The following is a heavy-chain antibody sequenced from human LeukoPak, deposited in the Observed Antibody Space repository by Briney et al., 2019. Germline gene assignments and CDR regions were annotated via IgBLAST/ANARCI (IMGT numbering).Heavy chain of an antibody. Sequence: GGSLRLSCAASGFTFSDYYMNWIRQAPGKGLEWVALISYDGSNKYYADSVKGRFTISRDNSKNTLYLQMNSLRAEDTAVYYCARLKAVAGMNLPTDYWGQGTLVTVSS. V-gene: IGHV3-30*03. CDR3: ARLKAVAGMNLPTDY. CDR2: ISYDGSNK. CDR1: GFTFSDYY. D-gene: IGHD6-19*01. J-gene: IGHJ4*02.